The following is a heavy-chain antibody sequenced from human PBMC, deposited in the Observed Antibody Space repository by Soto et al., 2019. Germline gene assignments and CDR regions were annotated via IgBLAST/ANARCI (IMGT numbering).Heavy chain of an antibody. CDR3: ARGISGYDFYYYYYYMDV. D-gene: IGHD5-12*01. J-gene: IGHJ6*03. V-gene: IGHV4-59*06. CDR2: IYYSGST. Sequence: PSETLSLTCTVSGGSISSYYWSWIRQHPGKGLEWIGYIYYSGSTYYNPSLKSRVTISVDTSKNQFSLKLSSVTAADTAVYYCARGISGYDFYYYYYYMDVWGKGTTVTVSS. CDR1: GGSISSYY.